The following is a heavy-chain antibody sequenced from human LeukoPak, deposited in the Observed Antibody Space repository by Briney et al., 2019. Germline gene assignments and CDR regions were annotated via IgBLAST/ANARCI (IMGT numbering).Heavy chain of an antibody. D-gene: IGHD6-19*01. CDR3: ASGIAVAGYYYWYFDL. CDR1: GGTFSSYA. V-gene: IGHV1-69*05. CDR2: IIPIFGTA. J-gene: IGHJ2*01. Sequence: ASVKVSCKASGGTFSSYAISWVRQAPGQGLEWMGGIIPIFGTANYAQKFQGRVTITTDEPTSTAYMELSSLRSEDTAVYYCASGIAVAGYYYWYFDLWGRGTLVTVSS.